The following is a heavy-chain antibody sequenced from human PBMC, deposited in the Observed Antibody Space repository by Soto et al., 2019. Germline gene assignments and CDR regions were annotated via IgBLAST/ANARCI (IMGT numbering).Heavy chain of an antibody. CDR1: GYTFTSYG. D-gene: IGHD3-3*01. V-gene: IGHV1-18*04. CDR2: ISAYNGNT. J-gene: IGHJ5*02. Sequence: EASVKVSCKASGYTFTSYGISWVRQAPGQGLEWMGWISAYNGNTNYAQKLQGRVTMTTDTSTSTAYMELRSLRSDDTAVYYCARVPHPPGPWGVHQYDFWSGPHVFDPWGQGTLVTVSS. CDR3: ARVPHPPGPWGVHQYDFWSGPHVFDP.